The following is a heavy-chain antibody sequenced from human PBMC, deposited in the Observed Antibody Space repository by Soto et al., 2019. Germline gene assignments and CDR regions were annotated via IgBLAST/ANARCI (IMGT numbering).Heavy chain of an antibody. Sequence: QVQLQESGPGLVKPSETLSLTCTVSGGSISSYYWSWIRQPPGKGLEWIGYIYYSGSTNYNPSLKSRVTISVDTSKNQFSLNLSSVTSADTAVYYCARARSCSSTSCYTHWFDPWGQGTLGTVS. CDR2: IYYSGST. J-gene: IGHJ5*02. V-gene: IGHV4-59*01. CDR3: ARARSCSSTSCYTHWFDP. D-gene: IGHD2-2*02. CDR1: GGSISSYY.